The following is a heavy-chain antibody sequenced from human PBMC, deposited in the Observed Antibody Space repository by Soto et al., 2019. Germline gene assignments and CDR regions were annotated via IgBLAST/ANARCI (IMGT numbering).Heavy chain of an antibody. J-gene: IGHJ4*02. V-gene: IGHV3-23*01. CDR2: ISGSGGST. D-gene: IGHD4-17*01. Sequence: GGSLRLSCAASGFTFSSYAMSWVRQAPGKGLEWVSAISGSGGSTYYADSVKGRFTISRDNSKNTLYLQMNSLRAEDTAVYYCAKDLLIKTTVVTCLDYWGQGTWVTVSS. CDR1: GFTFSSYA. CDR3: AKDLLIKTTVVTCLDY.